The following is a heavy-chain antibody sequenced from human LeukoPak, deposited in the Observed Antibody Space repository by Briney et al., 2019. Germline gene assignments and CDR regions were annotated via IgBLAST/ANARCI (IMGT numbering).Heavy chain of an antibody. CDR3: ARAKDYDFWSGYYY. J-gene: IGHJ4*02. CDR2: ISYDGSNK. Sequence: GGSLRLSCAASGFTFSSYAMHWVRQAPGKGLEWVAVISYDGSNKYYADSVKGRFTISRDNSKNTLYLQMNSLRAEDTAVYYCARAKDYDFWSGYYYWGQGTLVTVSS. CDR1: GFTFSSYA. D-gene: IGHD3-3*01. V-gene: IGHV3-30-3*01.